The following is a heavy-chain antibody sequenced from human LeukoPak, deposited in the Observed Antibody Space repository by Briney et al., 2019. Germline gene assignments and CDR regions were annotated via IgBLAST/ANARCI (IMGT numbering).Heavy chain of an antibody. Sequence: ASVTVSCKASGYTFTSYGISWVRQAPGQGLEWMGWISAYNSNTNYAQKLQGRGTMTTDTSTSTDYMELRSLRSDDTGVHYCARAGPFSYYDFWSGYYLPFYDGGQSSLVPVSS. CDR2: ISAYNSNT. CDR3: ARAGPFSYYDFWSGYYLPFYD. CDR1: GYTFTSYG. D-gene: IGHD3-3*01. V-gene: IGHV1-18*01. J-gene: IGHJ4*02.